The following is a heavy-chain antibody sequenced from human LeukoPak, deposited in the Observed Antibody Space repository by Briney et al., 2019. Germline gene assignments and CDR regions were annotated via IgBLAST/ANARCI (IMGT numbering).Heavy chain of an antibody. V-gene: IGHV4-31*03. CDR2: IYYSGST. CDR3: ARWYSSCLGYNFDY. J-gene: IGHJ4*02. CDR1: GVSISSGGYY. Sequence: SETLSLTCTVSGVSISSGGYYWSWIRQHPGKGLEWIGYIYYSGSTYYNPSLKSRVTISVDTSKNQFSLKLSSVTAADTAVYYCARWYSSCLGYNFDYWGQGTLVTVSS. D-gene: IGHD6-13*01.